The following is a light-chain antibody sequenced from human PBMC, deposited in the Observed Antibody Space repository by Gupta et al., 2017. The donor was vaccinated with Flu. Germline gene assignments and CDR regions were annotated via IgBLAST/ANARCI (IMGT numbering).Light chain of an antibody. CDR1: SSDVGGYDL. CDR2: DVP. CDR3: CSYAGSTIHVV. V-gene: IGLV2-23*02. Sequence: QSALTQPASVSGSPGQSITISCIGSSSDVGGYDLVSWYQQHPGKAPKLMIYDVPKRPSGVSDRFSGSKSGNTSSLTLSGLQAEDDADYYCCSYAGSTIHVVFGGGTKLTVL. J-gene: IGLJ2*01.